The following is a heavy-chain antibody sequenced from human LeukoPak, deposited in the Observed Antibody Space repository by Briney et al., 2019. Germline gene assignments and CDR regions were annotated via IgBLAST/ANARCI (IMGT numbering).Heavy chain of an antibody. CDR1: GYTFTSYY. CDR3: AREGVSGSYLGY. D-gene: IGHD1-26*01. V-gene: IGHV1-46*01. Sequence: ASVKVSCKAAGYTFTSYYMHWVRLGPGQGLEWMGVINPSGGSTRYAQKFQDRVTMTRDMSTSTVYMELSSLRSEDTAVYYCAREGVSGSYLGYWGQGTLLTVSS. J-gene: IGHJ4*02. CDR2: INPSGGST.